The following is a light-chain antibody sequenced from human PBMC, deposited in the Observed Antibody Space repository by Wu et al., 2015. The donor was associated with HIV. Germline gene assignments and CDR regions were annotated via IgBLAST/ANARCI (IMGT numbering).Light chain of an antibody. J-gene: IGKJ1*01. V-gene: IGKV3-20*01. CDR1: QSVSRGY. CDR2: GAS. CDR3: RQYGGSPGT. Sequence: EIVLTQSPGTLSLPPGERATLSCRASQSVSRGYLAWYQQAPGQAPRLLIFGASNRANGITDRFSGSGSGTDFTLTISRLEPEDFAVYYCRQYGGSPGTFGQGTKVEI.